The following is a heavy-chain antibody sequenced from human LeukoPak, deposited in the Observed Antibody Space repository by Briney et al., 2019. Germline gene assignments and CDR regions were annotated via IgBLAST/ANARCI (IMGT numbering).Heavy chain of an antibody. CDR2: MNPNSGNT. Sequence: GASVKVSCKASGDTFTSYDINWVRQATGQGLEWMGWMNPNSGNTGYAQKFQGRVTMTRNTSISTAYMELSSLRSEDTAVYYCARKPIVDTALNWFDPWGQGTLVTVSS. D-gene: IGHD5-18*01. CDR3: ARKPIVDTALNWFDP. J-gene: IGHJ5*02. V-gene: IGHV1-8*01. CDR1: GDTFTSYD.